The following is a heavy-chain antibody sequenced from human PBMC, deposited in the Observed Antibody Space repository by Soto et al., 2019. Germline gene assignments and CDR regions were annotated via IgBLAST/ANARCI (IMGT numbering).Heavy chain of an antibody. V-gene: IGHV1-69*05. D-gene: IGHD3-22*01. J-gene: IGHJ4*02. CDR2: IIPIFGTA. Sequence: QVQLVQSGAEVKKPGSSVKVSCKASGGTFSSYAISWVRQAPGQGLEWMGGIIPIFGTANYAQKSQGRVTITXXEXTXIADMELSSLRSEDTAVYYCARALEVVITPPGYFDYWGQGTLVTVSS. CDR3: ARALEVVITPPGYFDY. CDR1: GGTFSSYA.